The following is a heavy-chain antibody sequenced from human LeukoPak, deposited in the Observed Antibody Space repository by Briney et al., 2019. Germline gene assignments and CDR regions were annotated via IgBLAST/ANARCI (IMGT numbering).Heavy chain of an antibody. CDR2: IGPSGGST. V-gene: IGHV1-46*01. D-gene: IGHD1-1*01. CDR1: GYTFTRYY. J-gene: IGHJ4*02. Sequence: GASVKVSCKASGYTFTRYYMHWVRQGPGQGLEWMGIIGPSGGSTSYAQKFQGRVTMTRDTSTSTVYMELSGLRSEDTAVYYCARDKSGTTQGDFDYWGQGTLVTVSS. CDR3: ARDKSGTTQGDFDY.